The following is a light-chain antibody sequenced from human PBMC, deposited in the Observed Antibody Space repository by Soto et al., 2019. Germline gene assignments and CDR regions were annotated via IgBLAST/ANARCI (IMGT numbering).Light chain of an antibody. CDR3: QQYGSSALFT. Sequence: EIVLTQSPGTLSLSPGERATLSCRASQSVSSSYLAWYQQKPGQAPRLLIYGASSRATGIPDRFSGSGSGTDFTLTISRLKPEDFAVYYCQQYGSSALFTFGPGTKVDIK. CDR2: GAS. J-gene: IGKJ3*01. V-gene: IGKV3-20*01. CDR1: QSVSSSY.